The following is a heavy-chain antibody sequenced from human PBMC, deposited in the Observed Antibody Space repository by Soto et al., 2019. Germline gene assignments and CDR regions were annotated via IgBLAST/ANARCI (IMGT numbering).Heavy chain of an antibody. J-gene: IGHJ6*02. CDR3: ARDIAAGLYGMDV. D-gene: IGHD6-6*01. V-gene: IGHV3-30*03. Sequence: QVQLVESGGGVVQPGRSLRLSCAGSGFAFSGYGMHWVRQAPGKGLEWVAAISYDGSNKYYADPVKGRVTSSRDNPENTRLLQTNSLRAEDPAMSYCARDIAAGLYGMDVWGQGTTVTVSS. CDR2: ISYDGSNK. CDR1: GFAFSGYG.